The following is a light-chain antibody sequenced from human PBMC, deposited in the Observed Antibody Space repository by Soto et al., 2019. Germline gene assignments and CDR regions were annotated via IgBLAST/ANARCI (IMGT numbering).Light chain of an antibody. CDR1: SSDVGSYNL. CDR3: CSYATSHTWL. Sequence: QSVLTQPASASGSPGQSITISCTGTSSDVGSYNLISWYQHHPGKAPKLMIYEDNKRPSGVSNRFSASKSGTTASLTISGLQTEDEADYYCCSYATSHTWLFGGGTQLTVL. CDR2: EDN. J-gene: IGLJ3*02. V-gene: IGLV2-23*01.